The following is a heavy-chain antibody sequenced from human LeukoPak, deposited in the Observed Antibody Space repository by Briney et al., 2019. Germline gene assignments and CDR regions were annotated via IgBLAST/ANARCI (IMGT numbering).Heavy chain of an antibody. J-gene: IGHJ6*02. CDR1: GGTFSSYA. V-gene: IGHV1-46*01. Sequence: ASVKVSCKASGGTFSSYAISWVRQAPGQGLEWMGMIYPRDGSTSYAQKFQGRVTVTRDTSTSTVHMELSGLRSEDTAVYYCASRSSWLGLPYYYGMDVWGQGTTVTVSS. D-gene: IGHD6-13*01. CDR3: ASRSSWLGLPYYYGMDV. CDR2: IYPRDGST.